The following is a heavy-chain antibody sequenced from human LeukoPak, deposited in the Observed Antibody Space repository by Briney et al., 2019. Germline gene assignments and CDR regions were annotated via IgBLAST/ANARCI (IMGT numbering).Heavy chain of an antibody. V-gene: IGHV1-18*01. Sequence: ASVKVSCKASGYTFTSYGISWVRQAPGQGLEWMGWISAYNGNTNYAQKLQGRVTMTIDTSTSTAYMELRSLRSDDTAVYYCARDGIVLMVYAITDYWGQGTLVTVSS. CDR3: ARDGIVLMVYAITDY. CDR2: ISAYNGNT. CDR1: GYTFTSYG. D-gene: IGHD2-8*01. J-gene: IGHJ4*02.